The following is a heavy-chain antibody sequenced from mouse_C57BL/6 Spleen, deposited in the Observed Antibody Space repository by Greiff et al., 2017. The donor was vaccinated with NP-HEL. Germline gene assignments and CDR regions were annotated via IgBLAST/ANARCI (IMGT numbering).Heavy chain of an antibody. CDR2: IDPEDGDT. V-gene: IGHV14-1*01. D-gene: IGHD1-1*01. Sequence: EFQLQQSGAELVRPGASVKLSCTASGFNIKDYYMHWVKQRPEQGLEWIGRIDPEDGDTEYAPKFQGKATMTADTSSNTAYLQLSSLTSEDTAVYYCTKGTVVATYYFDYWGQGTTLTVSS. CDR1: GFNIKDYY. CDR3: TKGTVVATYYFDY. J-gene: IGHJ2*01.